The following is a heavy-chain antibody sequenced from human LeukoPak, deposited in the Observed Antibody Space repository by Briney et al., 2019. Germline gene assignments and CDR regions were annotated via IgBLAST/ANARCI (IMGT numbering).Heavy chain of an antibody. J-gene: IGHJ2*01. CDR3: ARTSPTVTTSSDL. D-gene: IGHD4-17*01. CDR1: GFTVSSNP. Sequence: GGSLRLSCVASGFTVSSNPMSWVRQAPGKGLECVSVTYSAGRSFFADSVKGRFTVSTDNSKTTLYLQMNSLRAEDTALYYCARTSPTVTTSSDLWGRGTLVTVSS. V-gene: IGHV3-53*01. CDR2: TYSAGRS.